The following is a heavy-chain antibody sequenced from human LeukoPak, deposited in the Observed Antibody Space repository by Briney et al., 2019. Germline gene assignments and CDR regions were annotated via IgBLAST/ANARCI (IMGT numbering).Heavy chain of an antibody. Sequence: PSETLSLTCAVSGGSVSTSTWWTWVRQPAGKGLEWIGQIYHSGSTSYNPSLRSRVTMSVDKSKNQFSLRLYSVTAADTAVYYCARGPHYYDSSGHYNYYYYGMDVWGQGTTVTVSS. D-gene: IGHD3-22*01. CDR2: IYHSGST. CDR3: ARGPHYYDSSGHYNYYYYGMDV. J-gene: IGHJ6*02. V-gene: IGHV4-4*02. CDR1: GGSVSTSTW.